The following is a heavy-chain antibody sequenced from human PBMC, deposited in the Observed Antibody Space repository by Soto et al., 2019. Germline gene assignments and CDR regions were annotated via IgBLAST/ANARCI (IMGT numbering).Heavy chain of an antibody. CDR2: IIPITDTP. D-gene: IGHD3-10*01. J-gene: IGHJ5*02. CDR1: GGTFSSHA. V-gene: IGHV1-69*06. Sequence: QVQLVQSGAEVKKPGSSVKVSCKASGGTFSSHAINWLRQAPGQGLEWMGVIIPITDTPNNAEKFQGRVTITADKATTTVYMELSSLTLEDTAMYYCARGNKGPGHYGPGSQGWYGPWGQGTLVTVSS. CDR3: ARGNKGPGHYGPGSQGWYGP.